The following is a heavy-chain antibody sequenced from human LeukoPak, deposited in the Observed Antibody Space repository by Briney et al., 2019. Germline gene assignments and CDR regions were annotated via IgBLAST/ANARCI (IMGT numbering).Heavy chain of an antibody. CDR1: GFTFSSFA. J-gene: IGHJ4*02. V-gene: IGHV3-64*04. CDR2: IYSDGSRT. Sequence: GGSLRLSCAASGFTFSSFAMHWVRQAPGKGLEYLSAIYSDGSRTYYADSVKGRFTISRDTSKNTLYMQMNNLRVEDTAVYYCVKGFHFDWWGQGTLVTVSS. CDR3: VKGFHFDW.